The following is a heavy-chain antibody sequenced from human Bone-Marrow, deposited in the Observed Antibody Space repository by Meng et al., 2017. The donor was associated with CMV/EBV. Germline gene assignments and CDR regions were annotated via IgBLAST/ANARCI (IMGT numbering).Heavy chain of an antibody. CDR3: ARECSTSCYFLDAFYI. J-gene: IGHJ3*02. D-gene: IGHD2-2*01. V-gene: IGHV3-21*01. Sequence: GGSLRLSCAASGFTFSSYSMNWVRQAPGKGLEWVSSISSSSSYIYYADSVTGRFTISRDNAKNSLYLQMNSLRAEDTAVYYCARECSTSCYFLDAFYIWGQGPMVTVSS. CDR1: GFTFSSYS. CDR2: ISSSSSYI.